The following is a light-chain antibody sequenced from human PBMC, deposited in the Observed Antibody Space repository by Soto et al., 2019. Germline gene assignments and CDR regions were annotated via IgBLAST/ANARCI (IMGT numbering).Light chain of an antibody. Sequence: AIQLTQSPSSLSASVGDTVTITCRASQGITNCLAWYQQTPGKPPKLLIYDASTLESGVPSRFSGSGSGTDFTLTISSLQPDDFESYYCQQFNAYPYTFGQGTKLEIK. CDR2: DAS. CDR1: QGITNC. CDR3: QQFNAYPYT. J-gene: IGKJ2*01. V-gene: IGKV1-13*02.